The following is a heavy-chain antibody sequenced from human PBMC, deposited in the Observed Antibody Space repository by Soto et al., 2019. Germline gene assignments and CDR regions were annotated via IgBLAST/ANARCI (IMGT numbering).Heavy chain of an antibody. CDR3: AREVAVAXRPGDYYYYYVMAX. CDR1: GYTFTSYY. Sequence: GASVKVSCKASGYTFTSYYMHWVRQAPGQGLEWMGIINPSGGSTSHAQKFQGRVTMTRDTSTSTVYMELSSLRSEDTAVYYCAREVAVAXRPGDYYYYYVMAXWGQGSSVPVSS. D-gene: IGHD6-19*01. J-gene: IGHJ6*02. V-gene: IGHV1-46*01. CDR2: INPSGGST.